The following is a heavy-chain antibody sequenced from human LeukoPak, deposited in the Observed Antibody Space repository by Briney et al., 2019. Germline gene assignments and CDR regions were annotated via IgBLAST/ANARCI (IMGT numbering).Heavy chain of an antibody. CDR1: GFTFSSYS. Sequence: PGGSLRLSCAASGFTFSSYSMNWVRQAPGKGLEWVSYISSSSSTIYYADSVKGRFTISRDNARNSLYLQMNSLRAEDTAVYYCAREDPQTTVPEGMDVWGQGTTDTVSS. D-gene: IGHD4-17*01. J-gene: IGHJ6*02. CDR3: AREDPQTTVPEGMDV. V-gene: IGHV3-48*04. CDR2: ISSSSSTI.